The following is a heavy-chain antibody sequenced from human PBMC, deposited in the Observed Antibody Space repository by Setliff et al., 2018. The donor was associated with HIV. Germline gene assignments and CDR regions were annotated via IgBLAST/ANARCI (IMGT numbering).Heavy chain of an antibody. CDR2: IYYSGGT. J-gene: IGHJ3*02. CDR1: GGSISSGSYY. Sequence: LSLTCTVSGGSISSGSYYWSWIRQHPGKGLEWIGYIYYSGGTYYNPSLKSRVTMSVDTSKNQFSLKLSSVTAADTAVYYCARGDAMTSLGAFDIWGQGTMVTVSS. V-gene: IGHV4-31*03. D-gene: IGHD2-2*01. CDR3: ARGDAMTSLGAFDI.